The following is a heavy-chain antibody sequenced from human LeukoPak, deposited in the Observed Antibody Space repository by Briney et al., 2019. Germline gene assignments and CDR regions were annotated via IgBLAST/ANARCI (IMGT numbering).Heavy chain of an antibody. Sequence: QSGGSLRLSCVASGFTFSSYAMSWVRQAPGKGLEWVSAISGSGGSTYYADSVKGRFTISRDNSKNTLYLQMNSLRAEDTAVYYCAKVYPRGGYSSSSIGEYDYWGQGTLVTVSS. CDR1: GFTFSSYA. CDR3: AKVYPRGGYSSSSIGEYDY. D-gene: IGHD6-6*01. CDR2: ISGSGGST. J-gene: IGHJ4*02. V-gene: IGHV3-23*01.